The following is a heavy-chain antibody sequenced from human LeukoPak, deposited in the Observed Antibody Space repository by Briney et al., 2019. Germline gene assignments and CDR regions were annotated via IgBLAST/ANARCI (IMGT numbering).Heavy chain of an antibody. CDR1: GYSISSGYY. CDR3: ARDALWSSHFDN. CDR2: VYHRGTT. D-gene: IGHD2-8*02. Sequence: PSETLSLTCSVSGYSISSGYYWGWIRQPPGKGLEWIGSVYHRGTTFQNPSLKSRVTLSVDTSKNQFSLKLTSVTVADTAVYYCARDALWSSHFDNWGQGTLVTVSP. J-gene: IGHJ4*02. V-gene: IGHV4-38-2*02.